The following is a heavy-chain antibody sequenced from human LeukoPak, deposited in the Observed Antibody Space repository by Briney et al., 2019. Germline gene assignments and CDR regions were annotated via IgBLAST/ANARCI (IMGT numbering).Heavy chain of an antibody. V-gene: IGHV4-61*02. D-gene: IGHD1-26*01. CDR3: ARDGRFPPEVLPRYFDY. J-gene: IGHJ4*02. CDR2: IYTSGST. CDR1: GDSISSGIHY. Sequence: PSQTLSLTCTVSGDSISSGIHYWSWIRQPAGKGLEWIGRIYTSGSTNYNPSLKSRVTISVDTSKNQFSLKLSSVTAADTAVYYCARDGRFPPEVLPRYFDYWGQGTLVTVSS.